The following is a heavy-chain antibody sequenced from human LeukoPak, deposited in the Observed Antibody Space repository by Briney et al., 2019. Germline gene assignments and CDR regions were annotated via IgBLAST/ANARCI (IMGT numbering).Heavy chain of an antibody. CDR1: GFSFSTYW. V-gene: IGHV3-7*01. CDR2: IDRDGSVR. Sequence: GGSLRLSCTASGFSFSTYWMSWVRQTPETGLGFVANIDRDGSVRNYMDSLRGRSTISRDNAKKSMYLEINSLRADDTAVYYCARDPGSSSFDLWGRGALVTVSS. J-gene: IGHJ4*02. D-gene: IGHD6-13*01. CDR3: ARDPGSSSFDL.